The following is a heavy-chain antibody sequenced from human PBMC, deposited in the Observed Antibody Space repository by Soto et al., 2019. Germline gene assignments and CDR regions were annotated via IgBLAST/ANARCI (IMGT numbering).Heavy chain of an antibody. CDR2: IYYSGST. J-gene: IGHJ3*02. CDR1: GGSISSGGYY. V-gene: IGHV4-31*03. CDR3: ARGGPDAFDI. Sequence: SKTLSLTCTVSGGSISSGGYYWSWIRQHPGKGLEWIGYIYYSGSTYYNPSLKSRVTIPVDTSKNQFSLKLSSVTAADTAVYYCARGGPDAFDIWGQGTMVTVSS.